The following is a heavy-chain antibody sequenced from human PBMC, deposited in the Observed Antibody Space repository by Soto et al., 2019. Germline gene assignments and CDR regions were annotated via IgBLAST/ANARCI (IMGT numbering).Heavy chain of an antibody. Sequence: RWSLRLSCLVSVFTFSNVWMSWFRQAPGKGLEWVGRIKSKTDGGTTNYAAPVKGRFTISRDDSKNTLYLQTNSLKTEDTAVYFCSTAPISLWGQGTLVTVSS. V-gene: IGHV3-15*01. CDR1: VFTFSNVW. J-gene: IGHJ4*02. CDR2: IKSKTDGGTT. CDR3: STAPISL.